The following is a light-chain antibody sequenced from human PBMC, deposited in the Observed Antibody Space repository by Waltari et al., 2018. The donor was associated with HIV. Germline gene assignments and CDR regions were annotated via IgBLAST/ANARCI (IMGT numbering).Light chain of an antibody. Sequence: QSVLPQPPSVSGAPGQRVTIYCTGSSSNIGADYHVNWYQQLPGTAPKHLIYGYNNRPSGVPDRFSGSKSGTSASLAITGLQAEDEADYYCHSYDSSLDGWVFGGGTKLTVL. V-gene: IGLV1-40*01. J-gene: IGLJ3*02. CDR1: SSNIGADYH. CDR2: GYN. CDR3: HSYDSSLDGWV.